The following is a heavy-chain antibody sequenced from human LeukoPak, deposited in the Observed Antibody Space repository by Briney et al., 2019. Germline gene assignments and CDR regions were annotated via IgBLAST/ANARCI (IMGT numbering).Heavy chain of an antibody. J-gene: IGHJ6*03. CDR2: IYYRGST. CDR1: GGSISSSSYY. V-gene: IGHV4-39*07. Sequence: PSETLSLTCTVSGGSISSSSYYWGWIRQPPGKGLEWIGSIYYRGSTYYNPSLKSRVTISVDTSKNQFSLKLSSVTAADTAVYYCARVGAAETSGYYYYYYMDVWGKGTTVTVSS. CDR3: ARVGAAETSGYYYYYYMDV. D-gene: IGHD6-13*01.